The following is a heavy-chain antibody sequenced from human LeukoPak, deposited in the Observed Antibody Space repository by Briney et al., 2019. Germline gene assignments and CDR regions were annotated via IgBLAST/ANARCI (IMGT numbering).Heavy chain of an antibody. CDR2: IYYSGST. J-gene: IGHJ3*02. CDR1: GYSISSGYY. Sequence: PSETLSLTCTVSGYSISSGYYWGWIRQPPGKGLEWIGSIYYSGSTYYNPSLKSRVTISVDTSKNQFSLKLSSVTAADTAVYYCARGSRDGYNYDAFDIWGQGTTVTVSS. CDR3: ARGSRDGYNYDAFDI. V-gene: IGHV4-38-2*02. D-gene: IGHD5-24*01.